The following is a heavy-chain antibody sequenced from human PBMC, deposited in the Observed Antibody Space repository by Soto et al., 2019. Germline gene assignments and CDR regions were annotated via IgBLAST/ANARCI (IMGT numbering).Heavy chain of an antibody. D-gene: IGHD6-19*01. V-gene: IGHV4-31*11. Sequence: QVQLQESGPGLVIPSQTLTLTCAVSGASIDNNGYSWTWIRQHPGQGLEWIGTNNNRGDTYYNPSLKSRLTISLDTSQNHFSLILNAVPAADTATYYCARGGSGWKALNWFDPWGQGIMVTVSS. CDR2: NNNRGDT. J-gene: IGHJ5*02. CDR3: ARGGSGWKALNWFDP. CDR1: GASIDNNGYS.